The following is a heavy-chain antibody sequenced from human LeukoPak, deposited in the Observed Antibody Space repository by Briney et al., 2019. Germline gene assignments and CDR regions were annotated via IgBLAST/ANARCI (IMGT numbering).Heavy chain of an antibody. Sequence: SKTLSLTCTVSGGSISSYYWSWIRQPPGKGLERIGYISYSGSTDYNPSLKSRVTISLDTSKNQFSLRLSSVTAADTAVYYCARETRLHSGSYSNDAFDIWGQGTMVTVSS. CDR2: ISYSGST. CDR1: GGSISSYY. V-gene: IGHV4-59*01. CDR3: ARETRLHSGSYSNDAFDI. J-gene: IGHJ3*02. D-gene: IGHD1-26*01.